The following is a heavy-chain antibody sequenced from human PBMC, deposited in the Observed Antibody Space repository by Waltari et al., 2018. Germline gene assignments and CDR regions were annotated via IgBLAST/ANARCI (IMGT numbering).Heavy chain of an antibody. CDR3: AKSKGSTIFGVVIH. D-gene: IGHD3-3*01. CDR2: ISGSGGST. Sequence: EVQLLESGGGLVQPGGSLRLSCAASGFTFSSYAMRWVRQAPGKGLEWVSAISGSGGSTYDAESVKGRFTISRDNSKNTLYLQMSSLRAEDTAVYYCAKSKGSTIFGVVIHLGQGTLVTFSS. CDR1: GFTFSSYA. J-gene: IGHJ4*02. V-gene: IGHV3-23*01.